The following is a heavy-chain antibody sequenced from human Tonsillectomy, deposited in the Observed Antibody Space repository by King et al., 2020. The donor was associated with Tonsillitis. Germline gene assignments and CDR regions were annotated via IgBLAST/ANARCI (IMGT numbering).Heavy chain of an antibody. CDR3: ARDSVFGVKEIEYYFDY. V-gene: IGHV3-30*04. CDR1: GFTFSSHA. CDR2: ISYDGSNK. J-gene: IGHJ4*02. Sequence: VQLVQSGGGVVQPGRSLRLSCAASGFTFSSHAMHWVRQAPGKGLEWVAVISYDGSNKYYADSVKGRFTISRDNSKNTLYLQMNSLRAEDTAVYYCARDSVFGVKEIEYYFDYWGQGTLVTVSS. D-gene: IGHD3-3*01.